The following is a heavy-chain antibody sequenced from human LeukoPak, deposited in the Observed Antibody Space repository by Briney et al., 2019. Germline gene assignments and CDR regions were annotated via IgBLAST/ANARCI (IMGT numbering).Heavy chain of an antibody. CDR3: ARAFRYCSGGSCYSAYDAFDI. D-gene: IGHD2-15*01. J-gene: IGHJ3*02. V-gene: IGHV1-2*04. CDR2: INPNSGGT. Sequence: ASVKVSCKASGYTFTGYYMHWVRQAPGQGLEWMGWINPNSGGTNYAQKFQGWATMTRDTSISTAYMELSRLRSDDTAVYYCARAFRYCSGGSCYSAYDAFDIWGQGTMVTVSS. CDR1: GYTFTGYY.